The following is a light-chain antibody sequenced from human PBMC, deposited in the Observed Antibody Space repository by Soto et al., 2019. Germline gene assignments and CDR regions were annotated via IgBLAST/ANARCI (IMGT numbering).Light chain of an antibody. J-gene: IGKJ1*01. CDR1: QSVSNKY. CDR2: GAS. CDR3: QQYTNWPWT. V-gene: IGKV3-15*01. Sequence: ILLTQSPGTLSLSPGDRATLSCRASQSVSNKYLAWYQQKPGQAPRLLIYGASTRATGIPPRFSGRGSGTEFTLTISSLQSEDFAVYYCQQYTNWPWTFGRGTKVDI.